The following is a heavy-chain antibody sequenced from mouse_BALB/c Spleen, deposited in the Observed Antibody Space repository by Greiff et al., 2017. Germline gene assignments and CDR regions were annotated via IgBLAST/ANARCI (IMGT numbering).Heavy chain of an antibody. J-gene: IGHJ4*01. CDR3: ARDRNYYAMDY. CDR2: ISNLAYSI. V-gene: IGHV5-15*02. D-gene: IGHD2-1*01. CDR1: GFTFSDYG. Sequence: EVKLVESGGGLVQPGGSRKLSCAASGFTFSDYGMAWVRQAPGKGPEWVAFISNLAYSIYYADTVTGRFTISRENAKNTLYLEMSSLRSEDTAMYYCARDRNYYAMDYWGQGTSVTVSA.